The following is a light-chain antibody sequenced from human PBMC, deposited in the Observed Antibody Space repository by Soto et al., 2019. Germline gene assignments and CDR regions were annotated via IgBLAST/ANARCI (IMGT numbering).Light chain of an antibody. CDR3: QQLNGYLELT. J-gene: IGKJ4*01. CDR1: QGISTY. CDR2: DAS. V-gene: IGKV1-9*01. Sequence: IELTQSPSFLSSSVGDRVTITCRASQGISTYLAWYQQKLGKAPKLLIYDASTLQSGVPSRFSGSRSGTELTLTISSLQTEDFANYYCQQLNGYLELTFGGGTKVDI.